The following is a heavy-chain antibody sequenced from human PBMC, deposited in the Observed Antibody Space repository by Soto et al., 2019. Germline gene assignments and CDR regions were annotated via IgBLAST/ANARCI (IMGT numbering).Heavy chain of an antibody. J-gene: IGHJ5*02. CDR2: IYHSGSI. CDR3: XSVPAP. D-gene: IGHD6-25*01. CDR1: GGSISSGGYS. V-gene: IGHV4-30-2*01. Sequence: QLQLQESGSGLVKPSQTLSLTCAVSGGSISSGGYSWSWIRQPPGKGLEWIGYIYHSGSIYYNPSLKSRVTISVDRSENQFSLKLSSVXXAXXXXXXXXSVPAPWGQGTLVTVSS.